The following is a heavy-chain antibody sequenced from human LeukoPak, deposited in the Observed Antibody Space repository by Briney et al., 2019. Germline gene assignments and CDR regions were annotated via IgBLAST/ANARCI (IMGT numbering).Heavy chain of an antibody. CDR1: GGTFGSYA. V-gene: IGHV1-69*04. Sequence: ASVKVSCKASGGTFGSYAISWVRQAPGQGLEWMGRIIPILGIANYAQKFQGRVTITADKSTSTAYMELSSLRSEDTAVYYCARGIDILTGQDYWGQGTLVTVSS. CDR2: IIPILGIA. CDR3: ARGIDILTGQDY. J-gene: IGHJ4*02. D-gene: IGHD3-9*01.